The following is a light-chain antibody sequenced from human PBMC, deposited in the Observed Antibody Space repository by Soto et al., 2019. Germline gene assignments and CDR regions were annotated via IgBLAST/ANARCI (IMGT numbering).Light chain of an antibody. V-gene: IGLV2-8*01. CDR1: SNDVGRFNY. Sequence: QSVLTQAPSASGSPGQSVTISCAGTSNDVGRFNYVSWYQHHPGKAPKLIIYDVTKRPSGVPDRFSGSKSGNTAYLTVSGLQAENEADYFSSLFVHGTSYVFGTGTKVTAL. J-gene: IGLJ1*01. CDR2: DVT. CDR3: SLFVHGTSYV.